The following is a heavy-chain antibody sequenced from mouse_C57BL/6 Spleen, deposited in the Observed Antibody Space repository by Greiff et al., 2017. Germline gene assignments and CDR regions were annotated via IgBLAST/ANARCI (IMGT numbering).Heavy chain of an antibody. V-gene: IGHV3-6*01. D-gene: IGHD4-1*01. Sequence: EVHLVESGPGLVKPSQSLSLTCSVTGYSITSGYYWNWIRQFPGNKLEWMGYISYDGSNNYNPSLKNRISITRDTSKNQFFLKLNSVTTEDTATYYCARELGPWFAYWGQGTLVTVSA. CDR1: GYSITSGYY. J-gene: IGHJ3*01. CDR2: ISYDGSN. CDR3: ARELGPWFAY.